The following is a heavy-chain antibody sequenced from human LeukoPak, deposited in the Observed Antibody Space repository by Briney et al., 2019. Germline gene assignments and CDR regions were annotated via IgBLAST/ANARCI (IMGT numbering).Heavy chain of an antibody. CDR2: IHYSGST. D-gene: IGHD6-13*01. CDR3: ANLIAAAPCFQH. J-gene: IGHJ1*01. CDR1: GGSMRSQY. V-gene: IGHV4-59*08. Sequence: ASETLSLTCTVSGGSMRSQYWSWIRQPPGKGLEWIGYIHYSGSTNYNPSLKSRVIISVDTSKNQFSLKLSSVTAADTAVYYCANLIAAAPCFQHWGQGTLVTVSS.